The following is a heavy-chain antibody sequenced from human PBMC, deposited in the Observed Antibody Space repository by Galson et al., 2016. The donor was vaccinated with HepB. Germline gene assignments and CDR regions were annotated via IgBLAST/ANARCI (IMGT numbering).Heavy chain of an antibody. V-gene: IGHV4-61*08. Sequence: CTVSGGSIRSAGYYWTWIRQHPGKGLEWIGYIYYSGSTYYNPPLRSRVTISVDTSKKQFSLKLSSVTAADTAVYYCARAYCTNGVCPLLAFDYWGQGSLVTVSS. J-gene: IGHJ4*02. D-gene: IGHD2-8*01. CDR3: ARAYCTNGVCPLLAFDY. CDR1: GGSIRSAGYY. CDR2: IYYSGST.